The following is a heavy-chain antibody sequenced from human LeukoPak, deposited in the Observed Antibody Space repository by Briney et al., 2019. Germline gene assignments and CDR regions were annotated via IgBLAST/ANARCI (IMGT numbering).Heavy chain of an antibody. Sequence: GGSLRLSCAASGFTFSSYGMHWVRQAPGKGLEWVAVISYDGSNKYYADSVKGRFTISRDNSKNTLYLQMNSLRAEDTAVYYCAKDRKSITMVRGFNSYYYYGMDVWGQGTTVTVSS. CDR1: GFTFSSYG. CDR2: ISYDGSNK. J-gene: IGHJ6*02. D-gene: IGHD3-10*01. CDR3: AKDRKSITMVRGFNSYYYYGMDV. V-gene: IGHV3-30*18.